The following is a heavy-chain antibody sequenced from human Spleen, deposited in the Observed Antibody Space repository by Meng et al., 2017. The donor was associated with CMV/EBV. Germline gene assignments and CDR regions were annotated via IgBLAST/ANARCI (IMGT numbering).Heavy chain of an antibody. CDR1: DYSISNGYY. J-gene: IGHJ4*02. V-gene: IGHV4-38-2*01. CDR3: ARFPFDY. CDR2: IYHTGST. Sequence: SETLSLTCAVSDYSISNGYYWGWIRQPPGRGLEWIGNIYHTGSTQYNPSLKSRVTISVDTSKNQFSLSLRPATAADTAVYYCARFPFDYWGQGTLVTVSS.